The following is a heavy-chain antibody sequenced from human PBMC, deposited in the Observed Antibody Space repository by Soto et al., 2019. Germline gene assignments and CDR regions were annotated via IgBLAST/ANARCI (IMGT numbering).Heavy chain of an antibody. CDR2: ISAYNGNT. CDR1: GYTFTSYG. Sequence: ASVKVSCKASGYTFTSYGISWVRQAPGQGLEWMGWISAYNGNTNYAQNLQGRVTMTTDTSTSTAYTELRSLRSDDTAVYYCAREGLELYQADYWGQGTLVTVSS. V-gene: IGHV1-18*01. D-gene: IGHD1-7*01. CDR3: AREGLELYQADY. J-gene: IGHJ4*02.